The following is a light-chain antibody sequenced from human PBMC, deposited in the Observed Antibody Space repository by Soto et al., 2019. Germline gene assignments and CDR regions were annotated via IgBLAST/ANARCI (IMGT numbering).Light chain of an antibody. V-gene: IGKV1-5*01. CDR2: DAS. CDR3: QQYTGYSQWT. J-gene: IGKJ1*01. Sequence: DIQITQSPATLSRSVLERITITYRVSQHIIKLLAWYQQKPGQAPHLLIYDASTLESGVPSRFSGSGSGTGFSLTISSLQPVDFSTYYCQQYTGYSQWTFGPGTKVDIK. CDR1: QHIIKL.